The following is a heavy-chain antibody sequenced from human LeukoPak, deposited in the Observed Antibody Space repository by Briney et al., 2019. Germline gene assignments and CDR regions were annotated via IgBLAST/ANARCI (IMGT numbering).Heavy chain of an antibody. CDR2: INSDGSTT. CDR1: GFTFSSYW. J-gene: IGHJ4*02. D-gene: IGHD1-26*01. CDR3: SRGGTYTRGY. V-gene: IGHV3-74*01. Sequence: GGSLRLSCAASGFTFSSYWMHCVRQAPGQGLVWVSRINSDGSTTTYADSVKGRFTISRDNAKNTLYLQMNSLRAEDTAVYYCSRGGTYTRGYWGQGTLVTVSS.